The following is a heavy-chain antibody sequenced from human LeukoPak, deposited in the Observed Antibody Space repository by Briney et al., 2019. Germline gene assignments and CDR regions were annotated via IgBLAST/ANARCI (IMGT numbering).Heavy chain of an antibody. Sequence: ASVKVSCKASGYNFTSYGISWMRQAPGQGLEWMGWISPYKGNTNYAQKVQGRVTMTTDTSTSTAYLELRSLRSDDTAMYYCAIRTGTYPYYFDYWGQGTLVTVSS. CDR3: AIRTGTYPYYFDY. D-gene: IGHD1-1*01. J-gene: IGHJ4*02. CDR1: GYNFTSYG. CDR2: ISPYKGNT. V-gene: IGHV1-18*01.